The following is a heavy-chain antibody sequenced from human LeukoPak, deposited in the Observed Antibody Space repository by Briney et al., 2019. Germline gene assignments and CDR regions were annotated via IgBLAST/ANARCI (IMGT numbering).Heavy chain of an antibody. V-gene: IGHV4-59*01. J-gene: IGHJ4*02. CDR1: GGSISTYY. Sequence: SETLSLTCTVSGGSISTYYWSWIRQPPGKGLEWIGYIYYSGSTNYNPSLKSRVTISVDTSKNQFSLKLNSVTAADTAVYYCARGTLYRGWSYYLDFWGQGSQVTVSS. CDR2: IYYSGST. D-gene: IGHD6-19*01. CDR3: ARGTLYRGWSYYLDF.